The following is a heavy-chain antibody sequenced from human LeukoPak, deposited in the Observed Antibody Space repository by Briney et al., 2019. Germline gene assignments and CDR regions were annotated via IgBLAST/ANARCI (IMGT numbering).Heavy chain of an antibody. V-gene: IGHV1-2*02. Sequence: ASVKVSCKASGYTFTGYYMHWVRQAPGQGLEWMGWINPNSGGTNYAQKFQGRVTMTRDTSISTAYMELSRLRSDDTAVYYCARPYDFWSGYSSGYFDYLGQGTLVTVSS. CDR3: ARPYDFWSGYSSGYFDY. J-gene: IGHJ4*02. D-gene: IGHD3-3*01. CDR2: INPNSGGT. CDR1: GYTFTGYY.